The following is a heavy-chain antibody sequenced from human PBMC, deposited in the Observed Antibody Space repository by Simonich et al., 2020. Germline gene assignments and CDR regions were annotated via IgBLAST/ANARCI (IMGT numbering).Heavy chain of an antibody. CDR3: ARWIAVAGTGAYGMDV. CDR1: GFTFSSYS. J-gene: IGHJ6*02. CDR2: ISSSSSYI. V-gene: IGHV3-21*01. Sequence: EVQLVESGGGLVKPGGSLRLSCAASGFTFSSYSMNWVRQAPGKGLEWVSSISSSSSYIYYADSVKGRSTIPRDNAKKSLYRQMNSRRAEDTAVYYCARWIAVAGTGAYGMDVWGQGTTVTVSS. D-gene: IGHD6-19*01.